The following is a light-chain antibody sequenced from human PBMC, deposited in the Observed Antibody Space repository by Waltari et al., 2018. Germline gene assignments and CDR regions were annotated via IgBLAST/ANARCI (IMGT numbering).Light chain of an antibody. CDR2: AAS. Sequence: DIQMTQSPSSLSASVAARVTITCRASQTISRDLNWYQQKPGKAPKLLIYAASSLQGGVPSRFSGSGSGTDFTLIISSLQPEDFATYYCQQTYSFTRTFGQGTKVEIK. CDR1: QTISRD. V-gene: IGKV1-39*01. CDR3: QQTYSFTRT. J-gene: IGKJ1*01.